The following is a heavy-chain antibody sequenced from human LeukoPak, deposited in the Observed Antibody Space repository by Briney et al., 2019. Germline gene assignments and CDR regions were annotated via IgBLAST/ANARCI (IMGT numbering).Heavy chain of an antibody. CDR2: IKQDGSEK. CDR1: GFTFSTYW. J-gene: IGHJ4*01. V-gene: IGHV3-7*04. D-gene: IGHD6-6*01. CDR3: ARECLISSSSDY. Sequence: GGSLRLSCAASGFTFSTYWMSWVRQAPGNGLEWVANIKQDGSEKYYVDSVKGRFSISRDNAKNSLYLQMNSLRAEDTAVYYCARECLISSSSDYWGHGTLVTVSS.